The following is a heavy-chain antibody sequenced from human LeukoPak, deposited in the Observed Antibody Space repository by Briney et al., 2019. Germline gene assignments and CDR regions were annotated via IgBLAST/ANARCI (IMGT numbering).Heavy chain of an antibody. V-gene: IGHV3-74*01. CDR2: INSDGSST. Sequence: GGSLRLSCAASGFTFSSYWMSWVRQAPGKGLAWVSRINSDGSSTSYADAVKGRFTISRDNAKTTVYLQMNSLRVEDTAVYYCAAIGRDYWGQGTLVTVSP. J-gene: IGHJ4*02. D-gene: IGHD2-2*02. CDR3: AAIGRDY. CDR1: GFTFSSYW.